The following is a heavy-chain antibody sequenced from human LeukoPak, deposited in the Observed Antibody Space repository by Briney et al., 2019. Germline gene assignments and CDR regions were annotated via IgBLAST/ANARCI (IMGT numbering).Heavy chain of an antibody. CDR2: ISGSGGST. CDR1: GFTLSSYA. J-gene: IGHJ4*02. V-gene: IGHV3-23*01. D-gene: IGHD3-22*01. Sequence: GGSLRLSCAASGFTLSSYAMSWVRQAPGKGLEWVSAISGSGGSTYYADSVKGRFTISRDNSKNTPYLQMNSLRAEDTAVYYCAKGLPSGTMMGDWGQRTLVTVSS. CDR3: AKGLPSGTMMGD.